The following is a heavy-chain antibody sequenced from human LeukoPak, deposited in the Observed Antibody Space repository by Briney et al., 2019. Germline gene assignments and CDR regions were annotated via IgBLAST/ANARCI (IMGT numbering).Heavy chain of an antibody. D-gene: IGHD6-6*01. V-gene: IGHV1-18*01. CDR2: ISAYNGNT. CDR1: GYTFTSYG. CDR3: ARGGIAALTARGTITDDYFDY. Sequence: ASVKVSCKASGYTFTSYGISWVRQALGQGLEWMGWISAYNGNTNYAQKLQGRVTMTTDTSTSTAHMELRSLRSDDTAVYYCARGGIAALTARGTITDDYFDYWGQGTLVAVSS. J-gene: IGHJ4*02.